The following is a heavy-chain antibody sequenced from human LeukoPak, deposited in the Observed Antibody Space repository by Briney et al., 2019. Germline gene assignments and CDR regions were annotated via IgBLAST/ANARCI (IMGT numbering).Heavy chain of an antibody. CDR2: ISYDGSNK. CDR1: GFTFSSYG. Sequence: GGSLRLSCAASGFTFSSYGMHWVRQAPGKGLEWVAVISYDGSNKYYADSVKGRFTISRDNSKNTLYLQMNSLRAEDTAVYYCAKAFRGVGYGEFIAVAGSRFDYWGQGTLVTVSS. J-gene: IGHJ4*02. D-gene: IGHD6-19*01. V-gene: IGHV3-30*18. CDR3: AKAFRGVGYGEFIAVAGSRFDY.